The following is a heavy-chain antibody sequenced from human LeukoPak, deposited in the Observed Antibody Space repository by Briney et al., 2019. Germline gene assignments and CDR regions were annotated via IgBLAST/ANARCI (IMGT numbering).Heavy chain of an antibody. CDR2: INPNSGGT. D-gene: IGHD6-13*01. CDR3: AGISGYSSSWHDY. CDR1: GYTFTGYY. V-gene: IGHV1-2*02. Sequence: ASVKVSCKASGYTFTGYYMHWVRQAPGQGLEWMGWINPNSGGTNYAQKFQGRVTMTRDTPISTAYMELSRLRSDDTAVYYCAGISGYSSSWHDYWGQGTLVTVSS. J-gene: IGHJ4*02.